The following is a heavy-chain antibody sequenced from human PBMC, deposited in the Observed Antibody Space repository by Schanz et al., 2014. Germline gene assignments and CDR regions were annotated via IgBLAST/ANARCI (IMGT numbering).Heavy chain of an antibody. Sequence: QVQLVESGGGVVQPGRSLRLSCAASGFIFSSYGLHWVRQAPGKGLEWVAVIWSDGSGKYYADSVEGRFTISRDNSRNTLYLQMNSLRTEDTAVYYCASPSGYSDYGTYFDFWGQGTLVTVSS. CDR2: IWSDGSGK. D-gene: IGHD5-12*01. J-gene: IGHJ4*02. CDR3: ASPSGYSDYGTYFDF. CDR1: GFIFSSYG. V-gene: IGHV3-33*01.